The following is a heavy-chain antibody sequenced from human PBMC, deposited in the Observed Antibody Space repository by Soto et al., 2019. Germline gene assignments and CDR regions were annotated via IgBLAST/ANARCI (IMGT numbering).Heavy chain of an antibody. CDR2: ISWNSGSI. Sequence: GGSLRLSCAASGFTFDDYAMHWVRQAPGKGLEWVSGISWNSGSIGYADSVKGRFTISRDNAKNSLYLQMNSLRAEDTALYYCAKDALLLWFGGFFDYWGQGTLVTVSS. V-gene: IGHV3-9*01. J-gene: IGHJ4*02. CDR3: AKDALLLWFGGFFDY. D-gene: IGHD3-10*01. CDR1: GFTFDDYA.